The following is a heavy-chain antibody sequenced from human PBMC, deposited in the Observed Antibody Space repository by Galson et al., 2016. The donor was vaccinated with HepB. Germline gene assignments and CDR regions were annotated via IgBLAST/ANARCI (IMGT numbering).Heavy chain of an antibody. V-gene: IGHV3-23*01. Sequence: SLRLSCADSGLTFSNYPMNWVRQAPGKGLEWVSTISVGGGDTYYADSLRGRFTISRDDSKKTLYLQMRNLRAEDTALYYCLKEYPQEAVAWGQGTLVTVSS. CDR1: GLTFSNYP. CDR3: LKEYPQEAVA. J-gene: IGHJ1*01. D-gene: IGHD6-19*01. CDR2: ISVGGGDT.